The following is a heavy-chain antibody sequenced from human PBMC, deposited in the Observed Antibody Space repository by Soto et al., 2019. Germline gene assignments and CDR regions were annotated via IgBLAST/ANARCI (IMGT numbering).Heavy chain of an antibody. D-gene: IGHD6-6*01. Sequence: GSSLRLSCAASGFTFSSYAMHWVRQAPGKGLEWVAVISYDERNQYYAVSAKGGATIYRDNSKNTLYLQMNSLRAEDTAVYYCARVPWNSSSPWYYFDSWGQGTLVTVST. CDR1: GFTFSSYA. CDR3: ARVPWNSSSPWYYFDS. J-gene: IGHJ4*02. V-gene: IGHV3-30-3*01. CDR2: ISYDERNQ.